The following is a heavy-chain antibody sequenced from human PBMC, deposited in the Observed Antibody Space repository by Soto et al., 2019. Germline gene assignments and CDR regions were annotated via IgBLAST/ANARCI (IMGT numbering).Heavy chain of an antibody. CDR3: ARSGHYGDYDY. CDR2: IGTAGDT. V-gene: IGHV3-13*01. J-gene: IGHJ4*02. CDR1: GFTFSSYD. Sequence: GGSLRLSCAASGFTFSSYDMHWVRQATGKGLEWVSAIGTAGDTYYPGSVKGRFTISRENAKNSLYLQMNSLRAEDTAVYYCARSGHYGDYDYWGQGTLVTVSS. D-gene: IGHD4-17*01.